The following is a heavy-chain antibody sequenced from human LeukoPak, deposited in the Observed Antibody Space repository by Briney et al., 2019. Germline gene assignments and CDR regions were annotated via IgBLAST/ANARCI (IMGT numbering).Heavy chain of an antibody. CDR2: ISAKNGNT. V-gene: IGHV1-18*01. J-gene: IGHJ4*02. Sequence: AAVKDSCKYSGYTFTSYGISGVRQAPGQGREWMGWISAKNGNTKYAQKLQGRVTLTTDTSTSTAYLELRKLRSDDTAVYYCARWRYDYGGTFFDYWGQGTLVTVPS. CDR3: ARWRYDYGGTFFDY. D-gene: IGHD4-23*01. CDR1: GYTFTSYG.